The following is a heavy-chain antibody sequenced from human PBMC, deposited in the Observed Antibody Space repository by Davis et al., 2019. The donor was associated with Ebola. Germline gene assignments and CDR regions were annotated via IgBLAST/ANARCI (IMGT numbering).Heavy chain of an antibody. Sequence: AASVKVSCKASGYSFTGYYMHWVRQAPGQGLEWMGRINPHSGDTNYAQKFQGRVTMTRDTSISTAYMEVSRLRSDDTALYYCARDSVSGFKEWLVDSWGQGTLVTVSS. J-gene: IGHJ4*02. CDR1: GYSFTGYY. CDR3: ARDSVSGFKEWLVDS. CDR2: INPHSGDT. D-gene: IGHD3-3*01. V-gene: IGHV1-2*06.